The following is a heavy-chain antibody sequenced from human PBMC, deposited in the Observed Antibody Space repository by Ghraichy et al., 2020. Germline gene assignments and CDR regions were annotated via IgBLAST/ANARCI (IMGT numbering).Heavy chain of an antibody. J-gene: IGHJ3*02. Sequence: SETLSLTCTVSGDSVSSGTYYWAWVRQPPGKRLEWIAYIYYSGSTKYNPSLKSRVTISVDTSKNQLSLKMSAVTAADTALYYCARVVGRWSDAVEIWGQGTMITVSS. D-gene: IGHD4-23*01. CDR1: GDSVSSGTYY. CDR2: IYYSGST. CDR3: ARVVGRWSDAVEI. V-gene: IGHV4-61*01.